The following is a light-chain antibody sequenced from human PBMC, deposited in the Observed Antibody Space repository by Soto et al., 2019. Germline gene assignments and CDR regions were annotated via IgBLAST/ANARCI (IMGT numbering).Light chain of an antibody. CDR1: QSVSSY. J-gene: IGKJ4*01. CDR3: QQRSNWRT. V-gene: IGKV3-11*01. Sequence: EIVLTHSPATLSLSPGERANLSCRASQSVSSYLAWYQQKPGQAPRLLIYDASNRATGIPARFSGSGSGTDFTLTISSLEPEDFAVYYCQQRSNWRTFGGGTKVDIK. CDR2: DAS.